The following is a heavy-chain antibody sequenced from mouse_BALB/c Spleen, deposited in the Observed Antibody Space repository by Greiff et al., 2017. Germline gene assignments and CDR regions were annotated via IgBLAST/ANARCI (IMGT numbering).Heavy chain of an antibody. D-gene: IGHD2-1*01. CDR3: ARGNWVDY. CDR1: GFSLTSYG. V-gene: IGHV2-3*01. CDR2: IWGDGST. J-gene: IGHJ3*01. Sequence: VHLVESGPGLVAPSQSLSITCTVSGFSLTSYGVSWVRQPPGKGLEWLGVIWGDGSTNYYSALISRLSISTDNSESQVFCRLNSLQTDDSATYCWARGNWVDYGGQGTMLTVSA.